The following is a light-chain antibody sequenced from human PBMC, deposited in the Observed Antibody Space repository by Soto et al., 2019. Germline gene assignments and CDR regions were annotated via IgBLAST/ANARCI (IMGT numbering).Light chain of an antibody. V-gene: IGKV3-15*01. Sequence: EIVMTQSPATLSVSPGERATLSCRASQSVSNNLAWYQQKPGQAPRLLIYGASTRATGIPARFSGSGSGTEFSLTLSSLQSEDFAVDYCQQYNNWPRTFGQGTKVEIK. J-gene: IGKJ1*01. CDR1: QSVSNN. CDR2: GAS. CDR3: QQYNNWPRT.